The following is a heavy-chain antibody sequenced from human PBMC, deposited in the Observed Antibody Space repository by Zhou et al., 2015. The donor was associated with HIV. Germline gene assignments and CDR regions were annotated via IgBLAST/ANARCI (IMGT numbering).Heavy chain of an antibody. CDR1: GGTFSSYA. V-gene: IGHV1-69*01. Sequence: QVQLVQSGAEVKKPGSSVKVSCKASGGTFSSYAISWVRQAPGQGLEWMGGIIPIFGTANYAQKFQGRVTITADESTSTAYMELSSLRSEDTAVYYCARDGRVRGVISHTRFDYWGQGTLVTVSS. J-gene: IGHJ4*02. CDR2: IIPIFGTA. D-gene: IGHD3-10*01. CDR3: ARDGRVRGVISHTRFDY.